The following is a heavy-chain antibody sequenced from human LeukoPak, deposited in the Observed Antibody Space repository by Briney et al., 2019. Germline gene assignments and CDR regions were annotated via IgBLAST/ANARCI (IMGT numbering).Heavy chain of an antibody. CDR2: INYSGST. J-gene: IGHJ4*02. Sequence: SETLSLTCTVSGGSISSSSYYWGWIRQPPGKGLEWIGSINYSGSTYYNPSLKSRVTISVDTSKTQFSLKLSSVTAADTAVYYCARLSDYWGQGTLVTVSS. CDR3: ARLSDY. CDR1: GGSISSSSYY. V-gene: IGHV4-39*01.